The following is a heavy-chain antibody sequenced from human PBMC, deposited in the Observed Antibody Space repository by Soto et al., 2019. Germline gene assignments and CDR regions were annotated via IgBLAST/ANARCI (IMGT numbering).Heavy chain of an antibody. Sequence: RRLSFAASGFTFTRYSMNWVRQAPGKGLEWVSSISSTTNYIYYGDSMKGRFTISRDNAKNSLYLEMNSLRAEDTAVYYCARESEDLTSNFDYWGQGTRVTVSS. J-gene: IGHJ4*02. CDR2: ISSTTNYI. CDR3: ARESEDLTSNFDY. CDR1: GFTFTRYS. V-gene: IGHV3-21*06.